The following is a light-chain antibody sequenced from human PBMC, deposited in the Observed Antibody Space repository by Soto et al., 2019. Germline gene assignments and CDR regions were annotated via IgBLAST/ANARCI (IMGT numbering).Light chain of an antibody. CDR2: AAS. V-gene: IGKV1-6*01. CDR3: LQDYNYPLT. CDR1: QSISRY. Sequence: IQMTQSPSSLSASVGDRVTITCRASQSISRYLNWYQQKPGKAPKLLIYAASSLQGGVSSRFSGSGSGTDFTLTISSLQPEDFATYYCLQDYNYPLTFGGGTKVDIK. J-gene: IGKJ4*01.